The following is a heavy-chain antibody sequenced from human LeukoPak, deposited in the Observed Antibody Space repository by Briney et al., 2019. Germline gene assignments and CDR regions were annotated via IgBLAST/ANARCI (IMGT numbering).Heavy chain of an antibody. J-gene: IGHJ4*02. CDR3: ARVVITGSQQFFDY. CDR2: INHSGST. Sequence: PSETLSLTCAVYGGSFSGYYWSWIRQPPGKGLEWIGEINHSGSTNYNPSLKSRVTISVDTSKNQFSLKLSSVTAADTAVYYCARVVITGSQQFFDYWGQGTLVTVSS. D-gene: IGHD1-20*01. CDR1: GGSFSGYY. V-gene: IGHV4-34*01.